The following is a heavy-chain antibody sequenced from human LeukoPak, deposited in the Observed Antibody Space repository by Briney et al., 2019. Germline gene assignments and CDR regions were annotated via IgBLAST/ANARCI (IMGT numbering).Heavy chain of an antibody. CDR2: INHSGST. CDR3: ARVRTLRENDSSGYYTRYYYYYYMDV. CDR1: GFTFNTCG. Sequence: GTLRLSCAASGFTFNTCGMSWVRQPPGQGLEWIGEINHSGSTNYNPSLKSRVTISVDTSKNQFSLKLSSVTAADTAVYYCARVRTLRENDSSGYYTRYYYYYYMDVWGKGTTVTISS. D-gene: IGHD3-22*01. V-gene: IGHV4-34*01. J-gene: IGHJ6*03.